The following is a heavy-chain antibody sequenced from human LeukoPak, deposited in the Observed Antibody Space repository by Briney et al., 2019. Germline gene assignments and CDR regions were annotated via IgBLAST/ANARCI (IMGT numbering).Heavy chain of an antibody. D-gene: IGHD6-6*01. CDR2: ISYDGSNK. Sequence: PGRSLRLSCAASVFTFSGYGMHWVRQAPGKGLEWVALISYDGSNKYYADSVKGRFTISRDNSKNTLYLQMNSQRAEDTAVYYCVSLLVHGFDYWGQGTLVTVSS. CDR3: VSLLVHGFDY. CDR1: VFTFSGYG. V-gene: IGHV3-30*03. J-gene: IGHJ4*02.